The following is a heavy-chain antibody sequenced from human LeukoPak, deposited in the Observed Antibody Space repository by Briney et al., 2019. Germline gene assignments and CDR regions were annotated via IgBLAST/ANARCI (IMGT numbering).Heavy chain of an antibody. V-gene: IGHV3-74*01. CDR1: AITLSNYW. J-gene: IGHJ4*02. D-gene: IGHD3-22*01. CDR2: ISPDGSFR. Sequence: GGSLRLSCTASAITLSNYWMHWVRQVPGKGPVWVSIISPDGSFRSYADSVRGRFTISRDSAKNTLYLQMNSLRAEDTDVYYCARVSLGLLPDYWGQGTLVTVSS. CDR3: ARVSLGLLPDY.